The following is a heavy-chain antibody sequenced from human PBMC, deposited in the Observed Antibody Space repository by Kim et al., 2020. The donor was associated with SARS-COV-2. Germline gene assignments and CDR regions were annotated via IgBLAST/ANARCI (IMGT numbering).Heavy chain of an antibody. CDR2: IDLHGYK. CDR1: GFSLSTSGMC. D-gene: IGHD3-3*01. CDR3: AQVTGDPSLESFDD. V-gene: IGHV2-70*01. Sequence: SGPTLVNPTQTLTLTCPFSGFSLSTSGMCVSWIRQPPGKAPEWLALIDLHGYKYYTTSLNTRLTISKDTSKNQVVLIVTNVDPVDTATYYCAQVTGDPSLESFDDWGEGILVTVSA. J-gene: IGHJ4*02.